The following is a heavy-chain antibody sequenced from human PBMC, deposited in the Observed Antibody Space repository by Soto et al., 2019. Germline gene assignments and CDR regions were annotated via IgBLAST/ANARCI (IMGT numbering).Heavy chain of an antibody. CDR3: ARAEIPYSSGWYGDAFDI. D-gene: IGHD6-19*01. J-gene: IGHJ3*02. Sequence: QVQLVESGGGVVQPGRSLRLSCAASGFTFSSYAMHWVRQAPGKGLEWVAVISYDGSNKYYADSVKGRFTISRDNSKHTLYLQMNSLRAEDTAVYYCARAEIPYSSGWYGDAFDIWGQGTMVTVSS. V-gene: IGHV3-30-3*01. CDR2: ISYDGSNK. CDR1: GFTFSSYA.